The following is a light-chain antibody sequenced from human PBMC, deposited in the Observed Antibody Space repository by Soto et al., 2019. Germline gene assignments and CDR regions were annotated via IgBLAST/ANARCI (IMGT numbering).Light chain of an antibody. Sequence: QTVVTQSPSASASLGASVKLTCTLSSGHSTYSIAWHQQQPEEGPRYLMNLDSDGSHTRGDGIPDRFSGSSSGAERYLTIPSLQSEDEADYYCQTWGPGYVVFGGGTKVTVL. CDR2: LDSDGSH. CDR3: QTWGPGYVV. V-gene: IGLV4-69*01. J-gene: IGLJ2*01. CDR1: SGHSTYS.